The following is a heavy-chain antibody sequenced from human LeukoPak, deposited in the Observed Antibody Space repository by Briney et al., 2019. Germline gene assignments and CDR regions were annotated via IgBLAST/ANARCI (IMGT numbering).Heavy chain of an antibody. CDR1: GDFISSSSYY. D-gene: IGHD3-22*01. Sequence: SETLSLTCTVSGDFISSSSYYWGWIRQPPGKGLEWIGDIYYTGKTYYNPSLKSRVFISIDRSKNYFSLNLNFVTAADTAVYYCARRRYYDSTGYFEWGRGSLVTVSS. CDR3: ARRRYYDSTGYFE. CDR2: IYYTGKT. J-gene: IGHJ1*01. V-gene: IGHV4-39*02.